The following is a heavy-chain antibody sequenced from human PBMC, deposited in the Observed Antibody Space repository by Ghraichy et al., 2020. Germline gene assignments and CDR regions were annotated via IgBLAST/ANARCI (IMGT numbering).Heavy chain of an antibody. J-gene: IGHJ4*02. CDR3: ARHYGSGTYPLDD. CDR2: IHTSGRT. D-gene: IGHD3-10*01. CDR1: GVSISDYY. V-gene: IGHV4-4*09. Sequence: ETLSLTCTVSGVSISDYYWSWIRQPPEKGLEWLGYIHTSGRTNYNPSLKSRVSISADTSKNQFSLKLSSVTAADTAVYYCARHYGSGTYPLDDWGQGTLVTVSS.